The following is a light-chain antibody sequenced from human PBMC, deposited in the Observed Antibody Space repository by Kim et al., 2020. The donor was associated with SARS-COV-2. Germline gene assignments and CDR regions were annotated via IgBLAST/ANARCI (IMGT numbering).Light chain of an antibody. V-gene: IGLV2-14*03. CDR2: DVN. Sequence: GQSITGSCTGTSSDVGEYDYVSWYQHHPGKVPKLMIYDVNKRPSGVSTRFSGSKSGNTASLTISGLQAEDEADYYCSSFTSSSTFVFGTGTKVTVL. J-gene: IGLJ1*01. CDR1: SSDVGEYDY. CDR3: SSFTSSSTFV.